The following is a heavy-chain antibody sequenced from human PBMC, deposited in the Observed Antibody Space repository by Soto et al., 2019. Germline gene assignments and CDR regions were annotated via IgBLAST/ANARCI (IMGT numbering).Heavy chain of an antibody. CDR2: FYYSGST. CDR1: GDSISTNSYS. V-gene: IGHV4-39*01. D-gene: IGHD1-26*01. Sequence: SETLSLTCTVSGDSISTNSYSWGWIRQPPGQGLEWIGLFYYSGSTYYNPSLKSRVTISVDTSKNQFSLKLSSVTAADTAVYYCATQEVGGSYVYTFDPWGQGTLVTVSS. J-gene: IGHJ5*02. CDR3: ATQEVGGSYVYTFDP.